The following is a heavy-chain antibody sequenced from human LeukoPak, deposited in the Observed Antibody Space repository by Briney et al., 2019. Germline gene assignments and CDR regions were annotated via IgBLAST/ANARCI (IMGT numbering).Heavy chain of an antibody. CDR3: ARDGYCYDSSGYYYQFDY. D-gene: IGHD3-22*01. CDR1: GFTFSSYG. Sequence: GGSLRLSCAASGFTFSSYGMHWVRQAPGKGLEWVAVIWYDGSNKYYADSVKGRFTISRDNSKNTLYLQMNSLRAEDTAVYYCARDGYCYDSSGYYYQFDYWGQGTLVTVSS. V-gene: IGHV3-33*01. J-gene: IGHJ4*02. CDR2: IWYDGSNK.